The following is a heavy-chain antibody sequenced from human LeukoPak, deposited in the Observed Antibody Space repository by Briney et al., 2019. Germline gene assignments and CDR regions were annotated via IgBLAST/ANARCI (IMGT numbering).Heavy chain of an antibody. J-gene: IGHJ3*02. CDR2: IKQDGSEK. V-gene: IGHV3-7*01. Sequence: GGSLRLSCAASGFTFSSYWMSWVRQAPGKGLEWVANIKQDGSEKYYVDSVKGRFTISRDNLKNSLYLQMNSLRAEDTAVYYCARGSGSYWGENDAFDIWGQGTKVTVSS. CDR1: GFTFSSYW. D-gene: IGHD1-26*01. CDR3: ARGSGSYWGENDAFDI.